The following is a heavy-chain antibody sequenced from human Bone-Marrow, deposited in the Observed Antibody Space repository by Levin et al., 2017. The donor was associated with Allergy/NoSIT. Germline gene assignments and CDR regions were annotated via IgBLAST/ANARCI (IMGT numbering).Heavy chain of an antibody. V-gene: IGHV5-51*01. CDR3: VTTVTTLGLDY. J-gene: IGHJ4*02. CDR1: GYRFTSYW. Sequence: GESLKISCKASGYRFTSYWIGWVRQMPGKGLEWMGFIFPGDSDTTYSPSFQGHVTISADASISTAYLQWSSLKASDTAMYYWVTTVTTLGLDYWGQGTLVTVSS. D-gene: IGHD4-17*01. CDR2: IFPGDSDT.